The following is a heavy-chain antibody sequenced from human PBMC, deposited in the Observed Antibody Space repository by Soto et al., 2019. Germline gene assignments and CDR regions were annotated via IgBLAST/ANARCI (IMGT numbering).Heavy chain of an antibody. CDR2: FDPEDGET. D-gene: IGHD2-15*01. CDR1: GYTLTELS. CDR3: ATSGCSCGSCYSVLALYV. V-gene: IGHV1-24*01. Sequence: ASVKVSCKVSGYTLTELSMHWVRQAPGKGLEWMGGFDPEDGETIYAQKFQGRVTMTEDTSTDTAYMELSSLRSEDTAVYYFATSGCSCGSCYSVLALYVWGKGTTVTVSS. J-gene: IGHJ6*04.